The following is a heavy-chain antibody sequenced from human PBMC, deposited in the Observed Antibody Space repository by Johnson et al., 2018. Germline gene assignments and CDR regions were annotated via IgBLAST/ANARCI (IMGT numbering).Heavy chain of an antibody. D-gene: IGHD6-13*01. V-gene: IGHV3-11*01. CDR2: IISMGRTM. CDR3: AREKVAAAGTSVLYYYGMDV. Sequence: QVQLVESGGGLVKXAGSXILXCAASGFTLSYYYMSWIRQDPGKGLAWVSYIISMGRTMYFAHSVTVRLTVPRDNAKNSLYLQMNSLRAEDTAVYYRAREKVAAAGTSVLYYYGMDVRCQGTTVTVSS. CDR1: GFTLSYYY. J-gene: IGHJ6*02.